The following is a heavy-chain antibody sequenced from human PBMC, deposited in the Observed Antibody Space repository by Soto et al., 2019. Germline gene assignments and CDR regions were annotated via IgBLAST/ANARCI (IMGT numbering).Heavy chain of an antibody. Sequence: DVQLLESGGGLVQTGGSLRLSCAASGFDFSSDSITWVRQAPGKGLEYASGITRSADLSFYADSVRGRFTVSRDNFKNTAYLDMNNLRVEDTAVYYCAKWSGIGDLWGQGTLVPVSS. CDR1: GFDFSSDS. V-gene: IGHV3-23*01. J-gene: IGHJ4*02. CDR3: AKWSGIGDL. CDR2: ITRSADLS.